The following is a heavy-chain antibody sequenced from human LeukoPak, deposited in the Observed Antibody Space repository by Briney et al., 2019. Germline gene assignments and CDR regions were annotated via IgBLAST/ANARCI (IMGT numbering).Heavy chain of an antibody. CDR3: ASARPTIFGVVTANYYYYYGMDV. Sequence: ASVKVSCKASGYTFTSYDINWVRQATGQGLEWMGWMNPNSGNTGYAQKFQGRVTMTRDTSISTAYMELSRLRSDDTAVYYCASARPTIFGVVTANYYYYYGMDVWGQGTTVTVSS. J-gene: IGHJ6*02. V-gene: IGHV1-8*01. CDR1: GYTFTSYD. CDR2: MNPNSGNT. D-gene: IGHD3-3*01.